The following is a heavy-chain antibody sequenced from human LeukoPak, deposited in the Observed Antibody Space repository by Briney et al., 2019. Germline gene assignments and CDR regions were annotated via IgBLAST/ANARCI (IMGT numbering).Heavy chain of an antibody. J-gene: IGHJ4*02. CDR1: GFTFSSHW. Sequence: PGGSLRLSCAASGFTFSSHWMTWVRQAQGKGPEWVASINKDGSEQYYVDSVKGRFTISRDNAKNSLSLQVSSLRAEDTAVYYCTRGGATSSWYWFFWGQGTLVTVSS. CDR2: INKDGSEQ. CDR3: TRGGATSSWYWFF. D-gene: IGHD6-13*01. V-gene: IGHV3-7*01.